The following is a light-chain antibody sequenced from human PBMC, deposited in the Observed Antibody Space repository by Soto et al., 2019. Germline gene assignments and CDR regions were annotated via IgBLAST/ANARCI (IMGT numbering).Light chain of an antibody. CDR3: SSYAISSSVI. CDR1: SSDVGYYNY. V-gene: IGLV2-14*01. J-gene: IGLJ2*01. CDR2: EVR. Sequence: QSVLTQPASVSGSPGQSITISCTGTSSDVGYYNYVSWYQQHPGKAPKVMIYEVRNRPSGASSRFSGSKSGNTAFLTISGLQPEDEADYYCSSYAISSSVIFGGGTKLTVL.